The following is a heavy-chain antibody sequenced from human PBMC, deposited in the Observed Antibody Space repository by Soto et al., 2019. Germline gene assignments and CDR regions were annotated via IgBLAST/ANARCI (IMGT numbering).Heavy chain of an antibody. Sequence: QVQLVESGGGVVQPGRSLRLSCAASGFTFSNYGMHWVRQAPGKGLEWIGYIYHSGSTYYNPSLKSRVTISVDRSKNQFSLKLSSVTAADTAVYYCARGMTTVTTQGMDVWGQGTTVTVSS. V-gene: IGHV4-4*02. J-gene: IGHJ6*02. CDR1: GFTFSNYG. D-gene: IGHD4-17*01. CDR2: IYHSGST. CDR3: ARGMTTVTTQGMDV.